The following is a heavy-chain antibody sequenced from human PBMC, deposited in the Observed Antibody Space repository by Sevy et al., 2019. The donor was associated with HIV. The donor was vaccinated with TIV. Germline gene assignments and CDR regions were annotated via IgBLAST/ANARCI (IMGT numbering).Heavy chain of an antibody. CDR3: ARALAAAASS. V-gene: IGHV3-7*01. J-gene: IGHJ5*02. Sequence: GGFLRLSCAASGFTFSAYWMHWVRQAPGKGLEWVANINQGGSGKYYVDSVKGRFTISRDNAKNSLFLQMNSLRAEDTAVYYCARALAAAASSWGQGALVTVSS. D-gene: IGHD6-13*01. CDR2: INQGGSGK. CDR1: GFTFSAYW.